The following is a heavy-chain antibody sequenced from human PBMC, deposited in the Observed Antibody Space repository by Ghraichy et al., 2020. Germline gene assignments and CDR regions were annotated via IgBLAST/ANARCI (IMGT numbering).Heavy chain of an antibody. V-gene: IGHV1-8*01. Sequence: ASVKVSCKASGYTFTSYDINWVRQATGQGLEWMGWMNPNSGNTGYAQKFQGRVTMTRNTSISTAYMELSSLRSEDTAVYYCARGLKKRIAAAGTKPGPLYYFDYWGQGTLVTVSS. CDR2: MNPNSGNT. D-gene: IGHD6-13*01. CDR3: ARGLKKRIAAAGTKPGPLYYFDY. J-gene: IGHJ4*02. CDR1: GYTFTSYD.